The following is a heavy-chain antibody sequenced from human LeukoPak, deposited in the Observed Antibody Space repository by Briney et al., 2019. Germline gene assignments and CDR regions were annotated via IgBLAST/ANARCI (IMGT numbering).Heavy chain of an antibody. V-gene: IGHV4-34*01. Sequence: SETLSLTCAVYGGSFSGYYWSWIRQPPGKGLEWIGEINHSGSTNYNPSLKSRVTISVDTSKNQFSLKLSSVTAADTAVYYCARGRITMIVVVTWHNWFDPWGQGTLVTVSS. D-gene: IGHD3-22*01. CDR2: INHSGST. CDR3: ARGRITMIVVVTWHNWFDP. J-gene: IGHJ5*02. CDR1: GGSFSGYY.